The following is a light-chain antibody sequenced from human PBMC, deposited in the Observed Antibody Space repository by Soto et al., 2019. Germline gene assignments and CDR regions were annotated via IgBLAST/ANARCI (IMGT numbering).Light chain of an antibody. Sequence: QSALTQPASVSGSPGQSITISCTGTSSNVGSYNLVSWYQQHPGKAPELMIFEGSKQPSGVSNRFSGSKSGNTASLTISGLQPEDEADYYCCSYAHSTTVVFGGGTKVTVL. CDR3: CSYAHSTTVV. CDR2: EGS. V-gene: IGLV2-23*01. CDR1: SSNVGSYNL. J-gene: IGLJ2*01.